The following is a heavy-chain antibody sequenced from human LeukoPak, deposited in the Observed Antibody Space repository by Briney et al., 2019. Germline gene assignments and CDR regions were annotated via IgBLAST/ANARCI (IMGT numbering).Heavy chain of an antibody. J-gene: IGHJ3*02. CDR2: IIPIFGTA. CDR3: ARAQGYGDYQAGAFDI. D-gene: IGHD4-17*01. Sequence: SVKVSCMASGGTFSSYAISWVRQAPGQGLEWMGGIIPIFGTANYAQKFQGRVTITTDESTSTAYMELSSLRSEDTAVYYCARAQGYGDYQAGAFDIWGQGTMVTVSS. V-gene: IGHV1-69*05. CDR1: GGTFSSYA.